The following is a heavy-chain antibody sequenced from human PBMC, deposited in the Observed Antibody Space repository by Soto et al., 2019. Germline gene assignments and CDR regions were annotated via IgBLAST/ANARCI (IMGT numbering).Heavy chain of an antibody. CDR1: GFTFSSYG. J-gene: IGHJ6*02. Sequence: GGSLRLSCAASGFTFSSYGMHWARQAPGKGLEWVAVIWYDGSNKYYADSVKGRFTISRDNSKNTLYLQMNSLRAEDTAVYYCARDQNMVRGVIHYYYYGMDVWGQGTTVTVSS. CDR3: ARDQNMVRGVIHYYYYGMDV. V-gene: IGHV3-33*01. CDR2: IWYDGSNK. D-gene: IGHD3-10*01.